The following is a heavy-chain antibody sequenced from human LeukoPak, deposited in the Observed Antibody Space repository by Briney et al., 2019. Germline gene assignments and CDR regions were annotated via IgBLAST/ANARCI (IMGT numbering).Heavy chain of an antibody. D-gene: IGHD6-13*01. V-gene: IGHV1-69*05. CDR3: AVTTGYSISYVHFDY. CDR1: GGTFSSYA. J-gene: IGHJ4*02. CDR2: IIPIFGTA. Sequence: SVKVSCKASGGTFSSYAISWVRQAPGQGLEWMGGIIPIFGTANYAQKFQGRVTITTDESTSTAYMELSSLRFEDTAVYYCAVTTGYSISYVHFDYWGQGTLVTVSS.